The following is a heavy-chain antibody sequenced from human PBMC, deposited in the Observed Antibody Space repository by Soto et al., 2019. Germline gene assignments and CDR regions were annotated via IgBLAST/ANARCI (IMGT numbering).Heavy chain of an antibody. D-gene: IGHD4-17*01. Sequence: QAQLVQSGAEVKEPGASVKVSCKASGYSFTTSGITWVRQAPGQGFEWMGWISTYNGNTNYAQKLQDRVTLTTDTSTSTAYMELRSLRSDDTAVYYCARRLYGDYDYWGQGTLVTVSS. J-gene: IGHJ4*02. CDR3: ARRLYGDYDY. CDR1: GYSFTTSG. CDR2: ISTYNGNT. V-gene: IGHV1-18*01.